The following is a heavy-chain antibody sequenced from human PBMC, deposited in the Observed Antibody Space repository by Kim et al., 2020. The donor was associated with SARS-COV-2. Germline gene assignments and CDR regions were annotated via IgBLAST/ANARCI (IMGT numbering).Heavy chain of an antibody. CDR3: ATKITIFGPRGGNWFDP. J-gene: IGHJ5*02. CDR2: ISGSGGST. CDR1: GFTLSSYA. V-gene: IGHV3-23*01. Sequence: GGSLRLSCAASGFTLSSYAMSWVRQAPGKGLEWVSAISGSGGSTYYADSVKGRFTISRDNSKNTLYLQMNSLRAEDTAVYYCATKITIFGPRGGNWFDPWCQGTLVIVSS. D-gene: IGHD3-3*01.